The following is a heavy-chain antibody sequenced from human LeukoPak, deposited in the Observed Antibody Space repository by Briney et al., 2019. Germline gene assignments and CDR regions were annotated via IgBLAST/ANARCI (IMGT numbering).Heavy chain of an antibody. CDR1: GGSMSSYY. V-gene: IGHV4-59*01. D-gene: IGHD1-1*01. CDR2: IYYSGST. CDR3: ARGRVSSSTWYSTYYYYFYMDV. Sequence: SETLSLTCTVSGGSMSSYYWSWIRQPPGKGLEWIGYIYYSGSTNYNPSLKNRVTISVDTTKNLFSLRLRSVTAADTAVYFCARGRVSSSTWYSTYYYYFYMDVWGKGTTVTVSS. J-gene: IGHJ6*03.